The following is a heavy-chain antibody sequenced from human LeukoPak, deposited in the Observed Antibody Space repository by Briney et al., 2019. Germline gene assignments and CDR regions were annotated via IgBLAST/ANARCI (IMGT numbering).Heavy chain of an antibody. CDR3: ARDMGYCSSTSCYLYFQH. J-gene: IGHJ1*01. Sequence: GGSLRLSCAASGFTVSSNYMSWVRQAPGKGLEWVSVIYSGGSTHYADSVKGQFTISRDNSKNTLYLQMNSLRAEDTAVYYCARDMGYCSSTSCYLYFQHWGQGTLVTVSS. CDR1: GFTVSSNY. CDR2: IYSGGST. D-gene: IGHD2-2*01. V-gene: IGHV3-53*01.